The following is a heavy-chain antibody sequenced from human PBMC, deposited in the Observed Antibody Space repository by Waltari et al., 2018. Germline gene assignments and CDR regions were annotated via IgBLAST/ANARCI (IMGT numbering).Heavy chain of an antibody. CDR1: GFSFSGSW. V-gene: IGHV3-7*01. Sequence: EVQLLESGGGLVLPGGPLRLSCAASGFSFSGSWLTWVRQAPGKGLEWVAEINPDGSGEYYVDSVNGRFTISRGNTKNSLYLQMNSLRPDDTAVYFCARDPAFGAFDFWGQGTVVTVSS. J-gene: IGHJ3*01. CDR3: ARDPAFGAFDF. D-gene: IGHD3-10*01. CDR2: INPDGSGE.